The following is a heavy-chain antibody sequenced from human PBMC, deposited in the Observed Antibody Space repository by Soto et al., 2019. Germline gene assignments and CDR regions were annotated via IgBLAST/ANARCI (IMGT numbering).Heavy chain of an antibody. D-gene: IGHD4-17*01. V-gene: IGHV4-34*01. CDR2: INHSGST. Sequence: PSETLSLTCAVYGGSFSGYYWSWIRQPPGKGLEWIGEINHSGSTNYNPSLKSRVTISVDTSKNQFSLKLSSVTAADTAVYYCARLFTVNPDYWGQGTLVTV. CDR3: ARLFTVNPDY. J-gene: IGHJ4*02. CDR1: GGSFSGYY.